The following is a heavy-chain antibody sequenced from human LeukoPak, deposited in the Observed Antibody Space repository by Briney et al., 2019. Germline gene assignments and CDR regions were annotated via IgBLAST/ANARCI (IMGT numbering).Heavy chain of an antibody. CDR3: ARDYTYCSGSRCYDRFDY. Sequence: GGSLRLSCAASGFNFDDYGMGWVRQGPGKGLEWVSGVNWKGGNTTYADSVKGRFTISRDNAKNSLYLQMNSLTAEDTAVYYCARDYTYCSGSRCYDRFDYWGQGIRVTVSS. CDR2: VNWKGGNT. CDR1: GFNFDDYG. V-gene: IGHV3-20*04. J-gene: IGHJ4*02. D-gene: IGHD2-15*01.